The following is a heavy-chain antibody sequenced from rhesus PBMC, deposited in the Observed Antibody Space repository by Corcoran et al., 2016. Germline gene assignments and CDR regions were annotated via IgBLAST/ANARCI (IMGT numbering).Heavy chain of an antibody. J-gene: IGHJ4*01. D-gene: IGHD4-35*01. Sequence: QVTLKESGPALVKPTPPLTLPCTFSGFSLSTRDLSVGCIRQPPGKPLEWLAHIYWDDDKRDSTSLKSRLTIAKDTSKNQVVLTMSNIGPVDTATYYCARRPTVTFDYWGQGVLVTVSS. CDR3: ARRPTVTFDY. V-gene: IGHV2-1*01. CDR1: GFSLSTRDLS. CDR2: IYWDDDK.